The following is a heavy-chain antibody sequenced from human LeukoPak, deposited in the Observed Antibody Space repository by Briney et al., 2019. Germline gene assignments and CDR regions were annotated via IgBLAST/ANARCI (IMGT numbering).Heavy chain of an antibody. J-gene: IGHJ6*02. Sequence: GGSLRLSCAASGFTFSSYEMNWVRQAPGKGLEWVSYISSSGSTIYYADSVKGRFTISRDNAKNLLYLQMNSLRAEDTAVYYCARGAYCSSTRCPTGYYGMDVWGQGTTVTVSS. D-gene: IGHD2-2*01. CDR2: ISSSGSTI. CDR3: ARGAYCSSTRCPTGYYGMDV. CDR1: GFTFSSYE. V-gene: IGHV3-48*03.